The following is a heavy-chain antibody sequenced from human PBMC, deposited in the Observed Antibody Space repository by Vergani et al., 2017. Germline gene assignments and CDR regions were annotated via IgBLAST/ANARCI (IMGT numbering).Heavy chain of an antibody. Sequence: EVQLVESGGGLVQPGRSLRLSCAASGFTFDDYAMHWVRQAPGKGLEWVSGISWNSGSIGYADSVKGRFTISRDNAKNSLYLQMNSLRAEDTAVYYCARDPVVVVAATKGSYYMDVWGKGTTVTVSS. CDR1: GFTFDDYA. V-gene: IGHV3-9*01. J-gene: IGHJ6*03. CDR3: ARDPVVVVAATKGSYYMDV. D-gene: IGHD2-15*01. CDR2: ISWNSGSI.